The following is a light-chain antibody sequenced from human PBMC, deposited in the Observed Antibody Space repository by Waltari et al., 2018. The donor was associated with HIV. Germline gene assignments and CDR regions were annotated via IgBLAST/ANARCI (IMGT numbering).Light chain of an antibody. CDR3: SAYTSSSTVG. CDR1: SSDVGCSDY. J-gene: IGLJ2*01. Sequence: QSALTQPASASRSPGPSIPLSRTGTSSDVGCSDYAPWYQQHPDKAPKLMIYDVSNTPSGVANRFSGSKSGNTASLTISGLQAEDEADYYCSAYTSSSTVGFGGGTKLTVL. V-gene: IGLV2-14*01. CDR2: DVS.